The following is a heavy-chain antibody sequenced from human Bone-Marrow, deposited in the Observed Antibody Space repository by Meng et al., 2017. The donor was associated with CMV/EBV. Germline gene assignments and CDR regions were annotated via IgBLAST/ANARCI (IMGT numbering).Heavy chain of an antibody. CDR1: GYTFTGYY. Sequence: ASVKVSCTASGYTFTGYYMHWVRQAPGQGLEWMGWINPNSGGTNYAQKLQGRVTMTRDTSISTAYMELSRLRSDDTAVYYCARGKRAVSCNWFDPWGQGTLVTVSS. CDR2: INPNSGGT. V-gene: IGHV1-2*02. CDR3: ARGKRAVSCNWFDP. J-gene: IGHJ5*02. D-gene: IGHD5/OR15-5a*01.